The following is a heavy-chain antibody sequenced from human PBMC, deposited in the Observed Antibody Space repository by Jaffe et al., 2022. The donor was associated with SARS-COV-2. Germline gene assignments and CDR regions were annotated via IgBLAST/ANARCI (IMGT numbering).Heavy chain of an antibody. D-gene: IGHD1-26*01. CDR2: ISWNSGSI. V-gene: IGHV3-9*01. CDR1: GFTFDDYA. CDR3: AKGVRGSYFPFDY. Sequence: EVQLVESGGGLVQPGRSLRLSCAASGFTFDDYAMHWVRQAPGKGLEWVSGISWNSGSIGYADSVKGRFTISRDNAKNSLYLQMNSLRAEDTALYYCAKGVRGSYFPFDYWGQGTLVTVSS. J-gene: IGHJ4*02.